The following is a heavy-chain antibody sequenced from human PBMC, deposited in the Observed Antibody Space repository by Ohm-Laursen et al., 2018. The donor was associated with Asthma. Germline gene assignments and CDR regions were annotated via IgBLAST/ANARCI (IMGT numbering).Heavy chain of an antibody. CDR3: ARDQDQYSGSYSCAFDI. D-gene: IGHD1-26*01. J-gene: IGHJ3*02. V-gene: IGHV1-69*13. CDR2: IIPIFGTA. CDR1: GGTFSSYA. Sequence: ASVKVSCKASGGTFSSYAVSWVRQAPGQGLEWMGGIIPIFGTANYAQKFQGRVTITADESTSTAYMELSSLRSEDTAVYYCARDQDQYSGSYSCAFDIWGQGTMVTVSS.